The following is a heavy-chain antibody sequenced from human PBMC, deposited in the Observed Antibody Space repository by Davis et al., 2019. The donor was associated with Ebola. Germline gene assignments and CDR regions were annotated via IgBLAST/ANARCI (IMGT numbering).Heavy chain of an antibody. CDR3: TREGGGSWGY. J-gene: IGHJ4*02. CDR1: GFTFSSYW. V-gene: IGHV3-7*01. D-gene: IGHD2-15*01. Sequence: GESLKISCAASGFTFSSYWMTWVRQAPGKGLEWVANIRQDGSEKYYVDSVEGRFAISRDNANNSRFLQMNSLRVEDTAVYYCTREGGGSWGYWGQGTLVTVSS. CDR2: IRQDGSEK.